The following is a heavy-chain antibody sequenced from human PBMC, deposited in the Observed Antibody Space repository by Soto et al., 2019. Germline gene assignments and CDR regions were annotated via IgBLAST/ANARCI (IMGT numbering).Heavy chain of an antibody. CDR3: ARQNPGTLAYYYYGMDV. V-gene: IGHV5-51*01. CDR2: IYPGDSDT. Sequence: GESLKISCKGSGYSFTSYWIGWVRQMPWKGLEWMGIIYPGDSDTRYSPSFQGQVTISADKSISTAYLQWSSLKASDTAMYYCARQNPGTLAYYYYGMDVWGQGTTVTVSS. CDR1: GYSFTSYW. J-gene: IGHJ6*01. D-gene: IGHD6-13*01.